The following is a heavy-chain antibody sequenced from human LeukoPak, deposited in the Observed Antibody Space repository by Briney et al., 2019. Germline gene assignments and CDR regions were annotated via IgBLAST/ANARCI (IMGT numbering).Heavy chain of an antibody. CDR1: GFSVSNNY. J-gene: IGHJ4*02. Sequence: PGGSLRLSCAVSGFSVSNNYMNWVRQAPGKGLEWVSAISGSGGSTYYADSVKGRFTISRDNSKNTLYPQMNSLRAEDTAVYYCAKDLLCAPGIQLCRTLDYWGQGTLVTVSS. D-gene: IGHD5-18*01. CDR2: ISGSGGST. CDR3: AKDLLCAPGIQLCRTLDY. V-gene: IGHV3-23*01.